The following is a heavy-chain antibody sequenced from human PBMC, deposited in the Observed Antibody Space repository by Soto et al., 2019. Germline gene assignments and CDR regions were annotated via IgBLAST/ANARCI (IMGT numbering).Heavy chain of an antibody. D-gene: IGHD5-12*01. V-gene: IGHV1-2*02. Sequence: ASVKVSCKPTGYSFPAYRLHWLRQAPGRGLEWIGWHNPQNGETSSGRKLRDRITMTSDTSINTAYMDLSRLTSDDTATYYCVRDMVATLDDYEYDALDVWGQGTTVTVSS. J-gene: IGHJ6*02. CDR2: HNPQNGET. CDR1: GYSFPAYR. CDR3: VRDMVATLDDYEYDALDV.